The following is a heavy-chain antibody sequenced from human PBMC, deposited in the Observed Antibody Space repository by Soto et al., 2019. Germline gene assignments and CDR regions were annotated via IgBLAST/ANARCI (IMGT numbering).Heavy chain of an antibody. CDR2: INPNSGGT. D-gene: IGHD3-10*01. J-gene: IGHJ6*03. CDR1: GYTFTGYY. V-gene: IGHV1-2*04. Sequence: QVQLVQSGAEVKKPGASVKVSCKASGYTFTGYYMHWVRQAPGQGLEWMGWINPNSGGTNYAQKCQGWVPMTRDTSISTAYMELSRLRSDDTAVYYCARERITMVRGVGDYMDVWGKGTTVTVSS. CDR3: ARERITMVRGVGDYMDV.